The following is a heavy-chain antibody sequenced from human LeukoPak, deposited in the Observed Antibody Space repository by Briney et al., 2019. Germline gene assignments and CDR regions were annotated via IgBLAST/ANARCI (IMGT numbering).Heavy chain of an antibody. J-gene: IGHJ1*01. D-gene: IGHD4-23*01. CDR3: ARDKAVTTEVTQHFQH. V-gene: IGHV1-18*01. CDR2: ISAYNGYT. CDR1: GYTFTNYG. Sequence: ASVKVSCKASGYTFTNYGFSWVRQAPGQGLEWMGWISAYNGYTDYAQKFQFRVTMTTDTSTSTAYMELRSLRSDDTTVYYCARDKAVTTEVTQHFQHWGQGTLVTVSS.